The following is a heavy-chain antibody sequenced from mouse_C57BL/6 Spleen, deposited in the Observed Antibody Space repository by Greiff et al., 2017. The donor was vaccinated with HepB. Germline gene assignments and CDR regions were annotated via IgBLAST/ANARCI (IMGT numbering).Heavy chain of an antibody. V-gene: IGHV5-4*01. CDR1: GFTFSSYA. CDR3: AREHYYGSRDY. D-gene: IGHD1-1*01. CDR2: ISDGGSYT. J-gene: IGHJ4*01. Sequence: EVKVVESGGGLVKPGGSLKLSCAASGFTFSSYAMSWVRQTPEKRLEWVATISDGGSYTYYPDNVKGRFTISRDNAKNNLYLQMSHLKSEDTAMYYCAREHYYGSRDYWGQGTSVTVSS.